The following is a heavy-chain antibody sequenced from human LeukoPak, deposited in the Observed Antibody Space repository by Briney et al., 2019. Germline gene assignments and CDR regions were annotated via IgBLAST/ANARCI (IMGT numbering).Heavy chain of an antibody. J-gene: IGHJ6*03. CDR3: ARESSYYDYYYYMDV. V-gene: IGHV4-39*07. Sequence: SETLSLTCTVSGGSISSSSYYWGWIRQPPGKGLEWIGSIYYSGSTYYNPSLKSRVTISLDTSKNQFSLKLSSVTAADTAVYYCARESSYYDYYYYMDVWGKGTTVTVSS. D-gene: IGHD2-2*01. CDR1: GGSISSSSYY. CDR2: IYYSGST.